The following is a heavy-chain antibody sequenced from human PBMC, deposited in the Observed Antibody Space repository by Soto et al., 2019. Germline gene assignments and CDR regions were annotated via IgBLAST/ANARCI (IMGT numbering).Heavy chain of an antibody. CDR3: AREGHCSGGSCYSRTFDP. V-gene: IGHV5-10-1*01. J-gene: IGHJ5*02. D-gene: IGHD2-15*01. CDR1: GDSCTSYC. CDR2: IDPSDSYT. Sequence: RESLKLSCNVSGDSCTSYCISWERQRPGKCLEWMGRIDPSDSYTNYSPSFQGHVTISADKSISTAYLQWSSLKASDTAMYYCAREGHCSGGSCYSRTFDPWGQGTLVTVSS.